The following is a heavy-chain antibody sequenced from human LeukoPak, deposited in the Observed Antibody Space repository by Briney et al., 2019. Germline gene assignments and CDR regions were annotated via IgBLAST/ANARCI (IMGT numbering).Heavy chain of an antibody. D-gene: IGHD2-15*01. CDR1: GYTFTSYG. J-gene: IGHJ6*03. Sequence: ASVKVSCKASGYTFTSYGISWVRQAPGQGLEWMGWISAYNGNTNYAQKLQGRVTMTTDTSTSTAYMELRSLRSDDTAVYYCASSLVVDYYYYYMDVWGKGTTVTVSS. CDR3: ASSLVVDYYYYYMDV. CDR2: ISAYNGNT. V-gene: IGHV1-18*01.